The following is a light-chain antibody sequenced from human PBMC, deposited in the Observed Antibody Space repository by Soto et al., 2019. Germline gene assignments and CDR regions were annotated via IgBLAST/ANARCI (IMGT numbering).Light chain of an antibody. Sequence: EVVMTQSPASLSASPGERVTLSCRASQSVSSNLAWYQQKPGQAPRLLIYGASTRATGIPARFSGSGSGTEFTLTISSLQSEDFAVYYCQQYNNWPPTWTFGQGTKVDI. V-gene: IGKV3-15*01. CDR2: GAS. CDR3: QQYNNWPPTWT. J-gene: IGKJ1*01. CDR1: QSVSSN.